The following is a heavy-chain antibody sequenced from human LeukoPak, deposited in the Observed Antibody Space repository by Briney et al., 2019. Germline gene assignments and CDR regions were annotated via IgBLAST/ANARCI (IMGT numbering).Heavy chain of an antibody. J-gene: IGHJ4*02. V-gene: IGHV3-21*01. CDR2: ISSSSSYI. Sequence: GGSLRLSCAASGFTFSSYSMNWVRQAPGKGLEWVSSISSSSSYIYYANSVKGRFTISRDNAKNSLYLQMNSLRAEDTAVYYCARDHHSSGWYPFDYWGQGTLVTVSS. CDR3: ARDHHSSGWYPFDY. D-gene: IGHD6-19*01. CDR1: GFTFSSYS.